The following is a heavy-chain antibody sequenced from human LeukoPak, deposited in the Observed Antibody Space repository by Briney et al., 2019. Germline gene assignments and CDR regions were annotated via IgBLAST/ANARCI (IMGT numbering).Heavy chain of an antibody. CDR2: ISSDISNK. CDR3: AKRSGINYGYFDS. J-gene: IGHJ4*02. CDR1: GFTFSSYG. V-gene: IGHV3-30*18. Sequence: GGSLRLSCAASGFTFSSYGMHWVRQAPGKGLDWVAVISSDISNKYYADSVKGRFTISRDNSKNTAYLQMISLRAEDTAVYYCAKRSGINYGYFDSWGQGALVTVSS. D-gene: IGHD1-26*01.